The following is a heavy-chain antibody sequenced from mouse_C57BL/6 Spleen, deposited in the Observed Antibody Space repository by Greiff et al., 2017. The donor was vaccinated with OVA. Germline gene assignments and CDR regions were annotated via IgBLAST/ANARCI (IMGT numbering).Heavy chain of an antibody. J-gene: IGHJ2*01. D-gene: IGHD1-1*01. CDR1: GYAFSSSW. CDR3: ARTGAYGSSFDY. CDR2: IYPGDGDT. V-gene: IGHV1-82*01. Sequence: QVQLKESGPELVKPGASVKISCKASGYAFSSSWMNWVKQRPGKGLEWIGRIYPGDGDTNYNGKFKGKATLTADKSSSTAYMQLSSLTSEDSAVYFCARTGAYGSSFDYWGQGTTLTVSS.